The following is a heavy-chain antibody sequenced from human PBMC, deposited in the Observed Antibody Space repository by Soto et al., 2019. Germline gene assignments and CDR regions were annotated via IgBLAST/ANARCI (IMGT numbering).Heavy chain of an antibody. Sequence: PSETLSLTCTVSGGSISSYYWSWIRQPPGKGQEWIGYIYYSGSTNYNPSLKSRVTISVDTAKNQFSLKLSSVTAADTAVYYCAREGDYDSSGYYGYWGQGTLVTVSS. CDR1: GGSISSYY. V-gene: IGHV4-59*01. D-gene: IGHD3-22*01. J-gene: IGHJ4*02. CDR2: IYYSGST. CDR3: AREGDYDSSGYYGY.